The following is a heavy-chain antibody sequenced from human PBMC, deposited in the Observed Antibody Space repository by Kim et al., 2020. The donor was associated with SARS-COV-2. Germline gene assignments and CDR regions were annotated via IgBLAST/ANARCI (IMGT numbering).Heavy chain of an antibody. CDR1: GFTFSAYG. J-gene: IGHJ4*02. D-gene: IGHD1-1*01. V-gene: IGHV3-30*02. CDR2: LVYDGSHK. Sequence: GGSLRLSCAASGFTFSAYGMYWARQAPGKGLEWVALLVYDGSHKVYADSVKGRFTISRDSSENALYLQMNSLRGDDTAIYYCAKRGLDAVDYWGQGTLVT. CDR3: AKRGLDAVDY.